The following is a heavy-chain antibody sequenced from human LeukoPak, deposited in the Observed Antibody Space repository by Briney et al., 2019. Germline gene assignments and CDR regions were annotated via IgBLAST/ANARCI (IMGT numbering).Heavy chain of an antibody. D-gene: IGHD6-19*01. V-gene: IGHV3-23*01. Sequence: GGSLGLSCAASGFSLSSYALTWVRQAPGKGLEWVSAISGSGGSTYYADSVKGRFTISRDNSKSTLYLQMNSLRAEDTAVYYCAKDSAQWLPIIPWGQGTLVTVSS. CDR1: GFSLSSYA. CDR2: ISGSGGST. J-gene: IGHJ5*02. CDR3: AKDSAQWLPIIP.